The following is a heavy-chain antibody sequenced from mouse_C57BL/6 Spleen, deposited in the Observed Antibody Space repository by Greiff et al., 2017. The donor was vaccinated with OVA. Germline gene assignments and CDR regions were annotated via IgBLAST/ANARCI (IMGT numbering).Heavy chain of an antibody. D-gene: IGHD2-10*02. J-gene: IGHJ2*01. CDR2: INPRSGYT. CDR3: ARYGSDY. V-gene: IGHV1-4*01. Sequence: QVQLQQSGAELARPGASVTLSCKASGYTFTSYTMHWVKQRPGPGLEWIGYINPRSGYTKYNQKFKDKATLTAAKSSSTAFMQLSSLTSEGAADYYCARYGSDYWGQGTTLTVSS. CDR1: GYTFTSYT.